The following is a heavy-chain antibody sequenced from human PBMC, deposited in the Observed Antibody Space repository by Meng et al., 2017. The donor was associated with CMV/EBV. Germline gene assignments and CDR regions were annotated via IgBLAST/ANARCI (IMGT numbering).Heavy chain of an antibody. D-gene: IGHD3-10*01. V-gene: IGHV3-48*03. CDR2: SSSSGSTI. CDR1: GFTFSSYE. Sequence: GGSLRLSCAASGFTFSSYEMNWVRQAPGKGLEWVSYSSSSGSTIYYADTVKGRFTISRDNAKNSLYLQMNSLRAEDTAVYYCARVRYYGSGSYTYYYYGMDVWGQGTTVTVSS. CDR3: ARVRYYGSGSYTYYYYGMDV. J-gene: IGHJ6*02.